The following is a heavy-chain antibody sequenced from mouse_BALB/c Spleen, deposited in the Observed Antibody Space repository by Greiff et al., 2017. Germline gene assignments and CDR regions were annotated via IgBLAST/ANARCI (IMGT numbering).Heavy chain of an antibody. CDR3: ASLGPLFAY. D-gene: IGHD3-1*01. V-gene: IGHV14-3*02. Sequence: DVKLQESGAELVKPGASVKLSCTASGFNIKDTYMHWVKQRPEQGLEWIGRIDPANGNTKYDPKFQGKATITADTSSNTAYLQLSSLTSEDTAVYYCASLGPLFAYWGQGTLVTVSA. CDR2: IDPANGNT. CDR1: GFNIKDTY. J-gene: IGHJ3*01.